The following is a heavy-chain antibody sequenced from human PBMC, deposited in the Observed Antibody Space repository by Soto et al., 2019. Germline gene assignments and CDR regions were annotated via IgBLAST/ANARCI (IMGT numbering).Heavy chain of an antibody. Sequence: ASVKVSCKASGFTFTSSAVQWVRQARGQRLEWIGWIVVGSGNTNYAQKFQERVTITRDMSTSTAYMELSSLRSEDTAVYYCAAGSKGNGDYGYWYFELWGRGTLVTVSS. J-gene: IGHJ2*01. CDR2: IVVGSGNT. CDR1: GFTFTSSA. D-gene: IGHD4-17*01. V-gene: IGHV1-58*01. CDR3: AAGSKGNGDYGYWYFEL.